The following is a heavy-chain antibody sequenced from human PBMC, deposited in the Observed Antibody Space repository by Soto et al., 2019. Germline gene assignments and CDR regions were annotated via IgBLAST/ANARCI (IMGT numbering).Heavy chain of an antibody. CDR2: IYYSGST. V-gene: IGHV4-30-4*01. J-gene: IGHJ4*02. Sequence: SETLSLTCTVSGGSISSGDYYWSWIRQPPGKGLEWIGYIYYSGSTYYNQSLKSRVTISVDTSKNQFSLKLSSVTAADTAVYYCAREVTGGGTTPFDYWGQGTLVTVS. D-gene: IGHD2-8*02. CDR1: GGSISSGDYY. CDR3: AREVTGGGTTPFDY.